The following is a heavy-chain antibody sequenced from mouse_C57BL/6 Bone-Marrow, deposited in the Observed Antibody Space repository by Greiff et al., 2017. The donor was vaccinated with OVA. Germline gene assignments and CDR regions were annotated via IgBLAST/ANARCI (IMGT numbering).Heavy chain of an antibody. D-gene: IGHD1-1*01. Sequence: QVQLQQPGAELVMPGASVKLSCKASGYTFTSYWMHWVKQRPGQGLEWIGEIDPSDSYTNYNQKFKGKSTLTVDKSSSTAYMQRSRLTSEDSAVYYCARESYYGSSYFYWYFDVWGTGTTVTVSS. CDR1: GYTFTSYW. J-gene: IGHJ1*03. CDR2: IDPSDSYT. V-gene: IGHV1-69*01. CDR3: ARESYYGSSYFYWYFDV.